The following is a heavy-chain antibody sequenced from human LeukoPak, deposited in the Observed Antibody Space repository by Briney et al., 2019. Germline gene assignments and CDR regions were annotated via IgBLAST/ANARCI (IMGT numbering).Heavy chain of an antibody. D-gene: IGHD1-26*01. J-gene: IGHJ4*02. CDR1: GFVFSDYS. CDR2: ISSSSGYI. CDR3: VRDTQWELLAQ. Sequence: PGGSLRLSCAASGFVFSDYSMHWVRQAPGKGLEWVSCISSSSGYIFYADSVKGRFTVSRDNAKNSLFLHMNRLGVEDTAIYFCVRDTQWELLAQWGQGTVVTVSS. V-gene: IGHV3-21*01.